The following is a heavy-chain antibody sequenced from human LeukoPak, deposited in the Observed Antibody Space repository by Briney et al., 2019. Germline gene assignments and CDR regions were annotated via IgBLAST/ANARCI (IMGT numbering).Heavy chain of an antibody. CDR1: GFTFSTFG. CDR2: ISRGSDTT. J-gene: IGHJ4*02. CDR3: ARVTRDLTDS. V-gene: IGHV3-48*04. D-gene: IGHD3-3*01. Sequence: GGSLRLSCGVSGFTFSTFGMSWVRQAPGKGLEWLSYISRGSDTTYYTDSVKGRFTVSRDNAKNSLYLQMNSLRTEDTAVYYCARVTRDLTDSWGQGTLVTVSS.